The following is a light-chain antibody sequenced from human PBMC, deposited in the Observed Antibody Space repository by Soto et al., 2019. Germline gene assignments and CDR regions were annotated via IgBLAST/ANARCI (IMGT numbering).Light chain of an antibody. Sequence: EIVMTQSPATLSLSPGERATLSCRASQSVSSNLVWYQQKPGQAPTRLIYGAATRATGITARLSGSRSGTEFTLTISSRESEDFSAYYCQQYNNWPPLTFGQGTRLEIK. CDR3: QQYNNWPPLT. CDR1: QSVSSN. J-gene: IGKJ5*01. CDR2: GAA. V-gene: IGKV3-15*01.